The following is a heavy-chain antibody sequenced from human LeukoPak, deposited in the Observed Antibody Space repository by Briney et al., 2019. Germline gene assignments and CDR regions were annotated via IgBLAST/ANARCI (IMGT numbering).Heavy chain of an antibody. CDR1: GYTFTSYG. CDR2: ISAYNGNI. Sequence: ASVKVSCKASGYTFTSYGISWVRQAPGQGLERMGWISAYNGNINYAQKLQGRVTMTTDTSTSTAYMELRSLRSDDTAVYYCARGRFRGIRMPTTDFDYWGQGTLVTVSS. J-gene: IGHJ4*02. CDR3: ARGRFRGIRMPTTDFDY. V-gene: IGHV1-18*01. D-gene: IGHD2-2*01.